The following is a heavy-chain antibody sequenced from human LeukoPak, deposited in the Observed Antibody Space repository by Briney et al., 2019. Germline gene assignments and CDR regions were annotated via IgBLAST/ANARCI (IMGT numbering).Heavy chain of an antibody. D-gene: IGHD1-26*01. V-gene: IGHV3-21*06. CDR1: GLSVSSNF. CDR2: INNVRSHI. J-gene: IGHJ4*02. CDR3: ARDPTYYLRYGYFDS. Sequence: PGGSLRLSCAATGLSVSSNFMSWVRQAPGKGLEWVSSINNVRSHIYYADSVRGRFTISRDNANNVLYLQMNSLRAEDTAVYYCARDPTYYLRYGYFDSWGQGTLVTVSS.